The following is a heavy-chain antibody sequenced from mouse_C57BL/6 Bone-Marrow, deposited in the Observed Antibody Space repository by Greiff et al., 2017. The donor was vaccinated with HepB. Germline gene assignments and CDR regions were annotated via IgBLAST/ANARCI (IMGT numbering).Heavy chain of an antibody. CDR3: ARPTYGIRGYYSMDY. V-gene: IGHV5-12*01. Sequence: EVKLVESGGGLVQPGGSLKLSCAASGFTFSDYYMYWVRQTPEKRLEWVAYISNGGGSTYYPDTVTGRFTISRDNAKNTLYLQMSRLKSEDTAMYYCARPTYGIRGYYSMDYWGQGTSVTVSS. CDR1: GFTFSDYY. J-gene: IGHJ4*01. CDR2: ISNGGGST. D-gene: IGHD1-1*01.